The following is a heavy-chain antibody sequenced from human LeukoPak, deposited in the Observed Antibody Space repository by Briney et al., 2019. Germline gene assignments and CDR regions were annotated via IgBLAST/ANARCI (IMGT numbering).Heavy chain of an antibody. Sequence: GGSLGLSCAASGFTFSNYAMSWVRQAPGKGLEWVSAITGSGGNTYYADSVKGRFTISRDNSKNTVFLQMNSLRAEDTAVYYCAKWGDYDVLTGYYVSDYWGQGTLVTVSS. CDR2: ITGSGGNT. V-gene: IGHV3-23*01. J-gene: IGHJ4*02. CDR3: AKWGDYDVLTGYYVSDY. D-gene: IGHD3-9*01. CDR1: GFTFSNYA.